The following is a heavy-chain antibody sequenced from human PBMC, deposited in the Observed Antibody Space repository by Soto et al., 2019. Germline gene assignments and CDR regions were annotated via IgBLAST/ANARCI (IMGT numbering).Heavy chain of an antibody. J-gene: IGHJ4*02. D-gene: IGHD1-7*01. Sequence: QVQLVQSGAEVKKPGASVKVYCKASGYTFTSYGISWVRQTPGQGLEWMGWISAYNGNTNYEHKLQGSVTMTPDTSTSTAYMELRSLSSVDTAVYYCARGGTCGYFDYCGQGSLCTVAS. CDR1: GYTFTSYG. CDR2: ISAYNGNT. CDR3: ARGGTCGYFDY. V-gene: IGHV1-18*01.